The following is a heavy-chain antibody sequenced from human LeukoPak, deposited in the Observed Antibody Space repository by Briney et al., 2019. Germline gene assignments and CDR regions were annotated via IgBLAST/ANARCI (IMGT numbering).Heavy chain of an antibody. J-gene: IGHJ6*03. Sequence: ASVKVSCKASGGTFSSYAISWVRQAPGQGLEWMGWISAYNGNTNYAQKLQGRVTMTTDTSTSTAYMELRSLRSDDTAVYYCARDAIAAAGTDYYYYYMDVWGKGTTVTISS. V-gene: IGHV1-18*01. D-gene: IGHD6-13*01. CDR2: ISAYNGNT. CDR1: GGTFSSYA. CDR3: ARDAIAAAGTDYYYYYMDV.